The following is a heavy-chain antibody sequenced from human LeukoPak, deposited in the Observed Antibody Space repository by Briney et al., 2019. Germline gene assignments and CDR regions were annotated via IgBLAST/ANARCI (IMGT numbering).Heavy chain of an antibody. CDR2: MYYSGST. CDR3: ARDALVVVPAAIRAQPLFDY. V-gene: IGHV4-39*07. CDR1: CRSISSSSYY. D-gene: IGHD2-2*01. J-gene: IGHJ4*02. Sequence: ADTLSLTCTLSCRSISSSSYYWGWIRQPPGKGLEWIGRMYYSGSTYYNRSLKSRVTISVDTSKNQFSLKLSSVTAADTAVYYCARDALVVVPAAIRAQPLFDYWGQGTLVTVSS.